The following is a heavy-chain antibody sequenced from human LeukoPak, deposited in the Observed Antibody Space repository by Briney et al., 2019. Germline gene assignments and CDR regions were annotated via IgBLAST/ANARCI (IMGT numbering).Heavy chain of an antibody. CDR2: ISWNSGSI. V-gene: IGHV3-9*01. Sequence: GGSLRLSCAASGFTFDDYAMHWVRQAPGKGLEWVSGISWNSGSIGYADSVKGRFTISRDNAKNSLYLQMNSLRAEDTALYYCAKGYYYDSSGPSDYWGQGTLVTVSS. CDR3: AKGYYYDSSGPSDY. J-gene: IGHJ4*02. D-gene: IGHD3-22*01. CDR1: GFTFDDYA.